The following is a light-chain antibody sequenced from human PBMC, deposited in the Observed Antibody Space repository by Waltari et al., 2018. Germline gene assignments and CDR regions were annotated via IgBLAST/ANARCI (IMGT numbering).Light chain of an antibody. CDR2: VNSDGSH. CDR1: SGHSNYA. J-gene: IGLJ3*02. CDR3: QTGGFGIWV. V-gene: IGLV4-69*01. Sequence: QLLLTQSPSASASLGAPVKLTCTVSSGHSNYAIAWHQQHPQKGPRYLMKVNSDGSHSKGDGVPARFSGASSGAERYLIIARVQAEDEADYYCQTGGFGIWVFGGGTTLTVL.